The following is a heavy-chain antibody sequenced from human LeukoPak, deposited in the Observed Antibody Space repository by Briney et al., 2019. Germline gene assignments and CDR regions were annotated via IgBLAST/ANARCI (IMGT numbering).Heavy chain of an antibody. D-gene: IGHD3-22*01. CDR2: ISGSGGAT. CDR3: AKENYYDSSGYYHYDY. J-gene: IGHJ4*02. CDR1: GGSISSYY. V-gene: IGHV3-23*01. Sequence: ETLSLTCTVSGGSISSYYWSWIRQPPGKGLEWVSAISGSGGATYYADSVKGRFTISRDNSKNTLYLQMNSLRAEDTAVYYCAKENYYDSSGYYHYDYWGQGTLVTVSS.